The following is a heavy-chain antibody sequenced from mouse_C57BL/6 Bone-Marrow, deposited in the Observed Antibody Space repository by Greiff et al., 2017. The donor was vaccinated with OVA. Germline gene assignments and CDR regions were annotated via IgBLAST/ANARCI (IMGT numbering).Heavy chain of an antibody. D-gene: IGHD2-1*01. CDR1: GYTFTSYW. J-gene: IGHJ4*01. CDR2: INPSNGGT. V-gene: IGHV1-53*01. Sequence: QVQLQQPGTELVKPGASVKLSCKASGYTFTSYWMHWVKQRPGQGLEWIGNINPSNGGTNYNEKFKSKATLTVAKSSSTAYMQLSSLQSEDSEFYYCARFGKNAMDYWGQGTSVTVSS. CDR3: ARFGKNAMDY.